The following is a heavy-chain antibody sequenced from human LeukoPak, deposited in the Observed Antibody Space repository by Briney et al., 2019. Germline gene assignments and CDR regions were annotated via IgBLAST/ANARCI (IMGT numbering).Heavy chain of an antibody. V-gene: IGHV4-31*03. J-gene: IGHJ3*02. Sequence: PSQTLSLICTVSGGSISSGGYYWSWIRQHPGKGLEWIGYIYYSGSTYYNPSLKSRVTISVDTSKNQFSLKLSSVTAADTAVYYCARDDSSGYYYGAFDIWGQGTMVTVSS. CDR2: IYYSGST. CDR1: GGSISSGGYY. D-gene: IGHD3-22*01. CDR3: ARDDSSGYYYGAFDI.